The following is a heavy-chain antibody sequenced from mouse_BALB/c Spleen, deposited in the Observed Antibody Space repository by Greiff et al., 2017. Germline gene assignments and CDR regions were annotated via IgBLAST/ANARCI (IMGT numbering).Heavy chain of an antibody. Sequence: QVQLQQSGAELARPGASVKLSCKASGYTFTSYWMQWVKQRPGQGLEWIGAIYPGDGDTRYTQKFKGKATLTADKSSSTAYMQLSSLASEDSAVYYCARVYYGSSSWFAYWGQGTLVTVSA. CDR3: ARVYYGSSSWFAY. CDR2: IYPGDGDT. J-gene: IGHJ3*01. V-gene: IGHV1-87*01. D-gene: IGHD1-1*01. CDR1: GYTFTSYW.